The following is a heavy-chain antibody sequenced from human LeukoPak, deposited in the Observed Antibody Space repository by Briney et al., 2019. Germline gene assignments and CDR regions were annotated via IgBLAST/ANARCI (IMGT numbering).Heavy chain of an antibody. D-gene: IGHD2-15*01. CDR1: GFTFGDYA. CDR3: AKVEPAEVVVSATFDY. CDR2: ISGSGGST. V-gene: IGHV3-23*01. Sequence: GGSLRLSCTASGFTFGDYAMSWFRQAPGKGLEWVSTISGSGGSTYYGDSVKGRFTISRDNSKNTLYLQMNSLRAEDTAVYYCAKVEPAEVVVSATFDYWGQGTLVTVSS. J-gene: IGHJ4*02.